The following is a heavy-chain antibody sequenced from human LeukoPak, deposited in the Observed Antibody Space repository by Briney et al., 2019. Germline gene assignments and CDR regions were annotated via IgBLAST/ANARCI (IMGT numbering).Heavy chain of an antibody. Sequence: GASVKVSCKASGYTFTSYYMHWVRQAPGQGLEWMGIINPSGGSTSHAQKFQGRVTMTRDTSTSTVYMELSSLRSEDTAVYYCARGTSITMIVVVITDFDYWGQGTLVTVSS. CDR3: ARGTSITMIVVVITDFDY. V-gene: IGHV1-46*01. CDR1: GYTFTSYY. D-gene: IGHD3-22*01. CDR2: INPSGGST. J-gene: IGHJ4*02.